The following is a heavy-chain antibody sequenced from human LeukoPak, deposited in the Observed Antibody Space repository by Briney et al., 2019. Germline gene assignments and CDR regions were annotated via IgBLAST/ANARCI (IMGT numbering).Heavy chain of an antibody. CDR2: IYHGGNT. V-gene: IGHV4-38-2*01. D-gene: IGHD2-15*01. J-gene: IGHJ5*01. CDR3: ARLSGIYCDRGSCFNCFDS. Sequence: PSETLSLTCAVSDYSISSGYYWGWIRQPPGKGLEWIGNIYHGGNTYYDPSLKSRVTLSVDTSKNQFSLRLTSVTAADTAAYYCARLSGIYCDRGSCFNCFDSWGQGTLVTVSS. CDR1: DYSISSGYY.